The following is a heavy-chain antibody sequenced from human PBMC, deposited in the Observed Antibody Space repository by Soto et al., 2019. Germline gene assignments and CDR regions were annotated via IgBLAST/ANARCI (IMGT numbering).Heavy chain of an antibody. CDR3: ARVLDYYDSSGYVWYFDY. Sequence: LSLTYSVSDGYISSYYRSWIRQPPLNVLEWSGYIYSSGSTNYNPSLKSRVTISVDTSKNQFSLKLSSVPAADTAVYYCARVLDYYDSSGYVWYFDYWGQGTLVTVSS. CDR2: IYSSGST. J-gene: IGHJ4*02. V-gene: IGHV4-59*01. CDR1: DGYISSYY. D-gene: IGHD3-22*01.